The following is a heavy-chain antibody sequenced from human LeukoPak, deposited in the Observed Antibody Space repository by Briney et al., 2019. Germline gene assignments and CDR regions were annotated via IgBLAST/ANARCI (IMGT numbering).Heavy chain of an antibody. CDR2: IDDSGTT. V-gene: IGHV4-59*11. CDR1: GASIRSLY. J-gene: IGHJ1*01. CDR3: AGCATMYGVEYFPQ. D-gene: IGHD2-8*01. Sequence: SETLSLTCTVSGASIRSLYWNWIRQPPGKGLEWIGYIDDSGTTNYNPSLQSRVTISVNTSRNQFSLRLTSVTAADTAVYYCAGCATMYGVEYFPQWGQGTLVSVSS.